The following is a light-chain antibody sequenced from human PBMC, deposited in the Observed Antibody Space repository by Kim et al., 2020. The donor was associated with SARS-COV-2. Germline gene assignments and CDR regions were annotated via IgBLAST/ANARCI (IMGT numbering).Light chain of an antibody. Sequence: VGLGQTASITCGGNNIGSKNVHWYQQKPGQAPVLVIYRDSNRPSGIPERFSGSNSGNTATLTISRAQAGDEADYYCQVWDSSTVFGGGTQLTVL. J-gene: IGLJ2*01. CDR1: NIGSKN. V-gene: IGLV3-9*01. CDR3: QVWDSSTV. CDR2: RDS.